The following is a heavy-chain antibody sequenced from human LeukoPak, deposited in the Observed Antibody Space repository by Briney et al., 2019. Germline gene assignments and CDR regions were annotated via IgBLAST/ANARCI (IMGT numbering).Heavy chain of an antibody. D-gene: IGHD1-14*01. Sequence: GGSLRLSCAASGFTFSSYAMSWVRQAPGKGLEWVSAISGSGGGTHYADSVKGRFTISRDNSKNTLYLQMNSLRAEDTAVYYCAKGQNLGFDYWGQGTLVSVSS. V-gene: IGHV3-23*01. J-gene: IGHJ4*02. CDR3: AKGQNLGFDY. CDR1: GFTFSSYA. CDR2: ISGSGGGT.